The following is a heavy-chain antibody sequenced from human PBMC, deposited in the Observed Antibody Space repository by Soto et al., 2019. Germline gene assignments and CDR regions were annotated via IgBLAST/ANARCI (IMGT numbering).Heavy chain of an antibody. CDR3: ASGYSGYDYVPH. CDR2: IYYSGST. Sequence: PSETLSVTCTVSGGSISSYYWSWIRQPPGKGLEWIGYIYYSGSTNYNPSLKSRVTISVDTSKNQFSLKLSSVTAADTAVYYCASGYSGYDYVPHWGQGTLVTVSS. D-gene: IGHD5-12*01. V-gene: IGHV4-59*01. CDR1: GGSISSYY. J-gene: IGHJ4*02.